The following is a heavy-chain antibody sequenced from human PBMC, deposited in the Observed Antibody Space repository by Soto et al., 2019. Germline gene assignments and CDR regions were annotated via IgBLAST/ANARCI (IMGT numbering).Heavy chain of an antibody. J-gene: IGHJ3*02. CDR1: GFTFSNAW. Sequence: GGSLRLSCAASGFTFSNAWMSWVRQAPGKGLEWVGRIKSKTDGGTTDYAAPVKGRFTISRDDSKNTLYLQMNSLKTEDTAVYYCTTSLTGDPDAFDIWGQGTMVTVSS. D-gene: IGHD7-27*01. CDR3: TTSLTGDPDAFDI. V-gene: IGHV3-15*01. CDR2: IKSKTDGGTT.